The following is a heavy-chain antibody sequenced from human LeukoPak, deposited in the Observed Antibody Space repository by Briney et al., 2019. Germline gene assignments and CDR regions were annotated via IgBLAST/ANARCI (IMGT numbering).Heavy chain of an antibody. D-gene: IGHD3-22*01. V-gene: IGHV1-69*13. J-gene: IGHJ1*01. CDR3: ARERADSSGAFGYFQH. CDR1: GYTFTNYG. Sequence: RWASVKVSCKASGYTFTNYGISWVRQAPGQGLEWMGGIIPIFGTANYAQKFQGRVTITADESTSTAYMELSSLRSEDTAVYYCARERADSSGAFGYFQHWGQGTLVTVSS. CDR2: IIPIFGTA.